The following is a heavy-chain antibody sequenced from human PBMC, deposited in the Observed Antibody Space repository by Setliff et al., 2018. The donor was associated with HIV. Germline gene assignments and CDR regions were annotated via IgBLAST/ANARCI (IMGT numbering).Heavy chain of an antibody. CDR1: GATIHYHY. CDR3: TRGPGGTVPKPLEAFDV. V-gene: IGHV4-59*11. CDR2: VEYSGDT. D-gene: IGHD1-7*01. Sequence: KASETLSLTCSISGATIHYHYWSWIRQPPGKGLEWIGYVEYSGDTEYNPSPQSRATISRDPSKSQVSLNLNSATAADTAVYYCTRGPGGTVPKPLEAFDVWGRGAVVTVSS. J-gene: IGHJ3*01.